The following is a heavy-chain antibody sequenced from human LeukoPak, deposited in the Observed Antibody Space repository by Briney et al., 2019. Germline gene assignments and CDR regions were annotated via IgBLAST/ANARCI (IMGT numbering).Heavy chain of an antibody. J-gene: IGHJ4*02. CDR1: GGSISSYY. CDR2: IYHSVTT. CDR3: ASCTFGGVNY. Sequence: SETLSLTCTVSGGSISSYYWSWIRQPPGKGLEWIGYIYHSVTTSYNLSLKSRVTISADRSKNQFSLKLSSVTAADTAVYYCASCTFGGVNYWGQGTLVTVSS. D-gene: IGHD3-16*01. V-gene: IGHV4-59*01.